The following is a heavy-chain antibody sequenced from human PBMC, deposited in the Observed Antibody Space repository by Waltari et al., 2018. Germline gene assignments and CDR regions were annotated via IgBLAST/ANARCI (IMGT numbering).Heavy chain of an antibody. CDR3: ARDTGYSKSLCDH. CDR2: VFSNGSV. V-gene: IGHV4-61*02. CDR1: GGSINRDSLF. J-gene: IGHJ4*02. D-gene: IGHD4-4*01. Sequence: QVQLQESGPGLVKPSKTLSLTGTVSGGSINRDSLFWSWIRQPAGKGLEWIGRVFSNGSVDYNPSLRSRVTISRDTSRNEFSLKLRSVTAADTAFYYCARDTGYSKSLCDHWGPGTQVIVSS.